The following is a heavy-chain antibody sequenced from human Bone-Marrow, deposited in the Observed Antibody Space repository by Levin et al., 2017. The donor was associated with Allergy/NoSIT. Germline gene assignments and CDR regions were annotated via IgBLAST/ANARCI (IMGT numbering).Heavy chain of an antibody. D-gene: IGHD6-13*01. V-gene: IGHV3-7*01. CDR3: AREGKPYSSDS. CDR2: IKEDGSQK. J-gene: IGHJ4*02. CDR1: GFTFSSYW. Sequence: SSETLSLTCAASGFTFSSYWMRWMRQAPGKGLEWVANIKEDGSQKNYLDSVRGRFTISRDNAKSSLYLQMDSLRAEDTAVYYCAREGKPYSSDSCGQGTLVAVSS.